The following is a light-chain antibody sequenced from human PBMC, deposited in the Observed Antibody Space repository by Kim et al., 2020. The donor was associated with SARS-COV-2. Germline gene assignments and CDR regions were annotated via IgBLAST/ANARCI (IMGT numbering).Light chain of an antibody. V-gene: IGLV1-51*01. CDR3: GTWDSSLSAVV. CDR1: SSNIGKNY. CDR2: DNN. J-gene: IGLJ2*01. Sequence: QSVLTQPPSVSAAPGQKVTISCSGNSSNIGKNYVSWYQQLPGTAPKLLIYDNNKRPSGIPDRFSGSKSGTSATLGITGLQTGDEADYYCGTWDSSLSAVVFGGGTQLTVL.